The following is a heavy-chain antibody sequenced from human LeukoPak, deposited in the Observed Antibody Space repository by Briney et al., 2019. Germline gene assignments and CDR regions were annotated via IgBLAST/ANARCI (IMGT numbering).Heavy chain of an antibody. CDR3: ARVVLRFDP. D-gene: IGHD3-9*01. CDR2: IFHSGST. CDR1: GYSISNDYY. J-gene: IGHJ5*02. V-gene: IGHV4-38-2*02. Sequence: SETLSLTCIVSGYSISNDYYWGWIRQPPGKGLEWIGSIFHSGSTYYNPSLKSRVTMSVDTSKNQFSLKLSSVTAADTAVYYCARVVLRFDPWGQGTLVTVSS.